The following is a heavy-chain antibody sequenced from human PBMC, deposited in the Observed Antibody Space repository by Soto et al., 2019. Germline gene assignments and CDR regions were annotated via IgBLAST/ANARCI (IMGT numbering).Heavy chain of an antibody. CDR1: GGSFSGYY. D-gene: IGHD6-13*01. Sequence: PSETLSLTCAVYGGSFSGYYWSWIRQPPGKGLEWIGEINHSGSTNYKPSLKSRVTISVDTSKNQFSLKLSSVTAADTAVYYCARGVGQQLVRGRGYFDYWGQGTLVTVSS. V-gene: IGHV4-34*01. J-gene: IGHJ4*02. CDR2: INHSGST. CDR3: ARGVGQQLVRGRGYFDY.